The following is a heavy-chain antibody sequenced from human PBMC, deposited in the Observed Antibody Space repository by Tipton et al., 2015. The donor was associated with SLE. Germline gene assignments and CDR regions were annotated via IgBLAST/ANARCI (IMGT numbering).Heavy chain of an antibody. V-gene: IGHV4-61*02. CDR1: GGSITRGSYY. D-gene: IGHD4-23*01. CDR3: ARVAVVTPRHAIDI. CDR2: GST. J-gene: IGHJ3*02. Sequence: TLSLTCSVSGGSITRGSYYWSWIRPPAGKGLGWFGGSTNYNPSLKSRVTISLDTSKNQFSLKLLSVTAADTAVYYCARVAVVTPRHAIDIWGQGTVVTVSS.